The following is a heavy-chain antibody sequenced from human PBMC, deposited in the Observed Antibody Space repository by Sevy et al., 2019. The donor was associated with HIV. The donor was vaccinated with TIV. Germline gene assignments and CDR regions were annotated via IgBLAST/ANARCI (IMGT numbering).Heavy chain of an antibody. Sequence: SETLSLTCTVSGGSISSSGYYWGWIRQPPGKGLEWIGSIYFGGSTYYNPSLKSRITISVDTSKNHFSLTLSSVTAAGTAVYYGAGVSMIVVVITDDWGYYFDYWGQGPLVTVSS. V-gene: IGHV4-39*02. CDR1: GGSISSSGYY. CDR2: IYFGGST. CDR3: AGVSMIVVVITDDWGYYFDY. J-gene: IGHJ4*02. D-gene: IGHD3-22*01.